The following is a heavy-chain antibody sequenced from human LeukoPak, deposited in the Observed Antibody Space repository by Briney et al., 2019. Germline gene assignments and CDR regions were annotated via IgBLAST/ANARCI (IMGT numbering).Heavy chain of an antibody. CDR1: GFTFGSYW. CDR3: AREPNIAVAATGDY. V-gene: IGHV3-7*01. D-gene: IGHD6-19*01. Sequence: GGSLRLSCTASGFTFGSYWMSWVRQAPGKGLEWVANIKKDGSDKYYVDSVKGRFTISRDNAKNSLYLQMNSLTAEDTAVYYCAREPNIAVAATGDYWGQGVLVTVSS. CDR2: IKKDGSDK. J-gene: IGHJ4*02.